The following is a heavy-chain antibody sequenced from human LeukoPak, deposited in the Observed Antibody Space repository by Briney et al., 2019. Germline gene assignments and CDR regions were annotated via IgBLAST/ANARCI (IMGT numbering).Heavy chain of an antibody. V-gene: IGHV1-2*02. D-gene: IGHD3-22*01. CDR1: GYTFTGYY. Sequence: ASVKVSCKASGYTFTGYYMHWVRQAPGQGLEWMGWINPNSGGTNYAQKFQGRVTMTRDTSISTAYMELSRLRSDDTAVYYRARDRYYDSSANYWGQGTLVTVSS. CDR3: ARDRYYDSSANY. J-gene: IGHJ4*02. CDR2: INPNSGGT.